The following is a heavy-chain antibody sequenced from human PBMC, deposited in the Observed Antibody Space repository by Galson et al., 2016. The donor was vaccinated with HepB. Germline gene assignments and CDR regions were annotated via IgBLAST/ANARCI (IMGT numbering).Heavy chain of an antibody. CDR2: IGVGGDT. D-gene: IGHD4-23*01. J-gene: IGHJ4*02. V-gene: IGHV3-13*04. CDR3: ARAGSKHGGPVDY. Sequence: SLRLSCAASGFTFSTYDMHWVRQTTEKGLEWVSGIGVGGDTFYPDSVKGRFTVSRENGKNSLYLQMNSLRGGDTAVYYCARAGSKHGGPVDYWGPGTLVTVST. CDR1: GFTFSTYD.